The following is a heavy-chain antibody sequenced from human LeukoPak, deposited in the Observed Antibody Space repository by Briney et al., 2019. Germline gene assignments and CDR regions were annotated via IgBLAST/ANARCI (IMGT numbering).Heavy chain of an antibody. J-gene: IGHJ4*02. Sequence: SETLSLTCAVHGGSFSGYYWSWIRQPPGKGLEWIGEINHSGSTNYNPSLKSRVTISVDTSKNQFSLKLSSVTAADTAVYYCTRALYCSGGSCYSSSFDYWGQGTLVTVSS. CDR3: TRALYCSGGSCYSSSFDY. CDR1: GGSFSGYY. D-gene: IGHD2-15*01. V-gene: IGHV4-34*01. CDR2: INHSGST.